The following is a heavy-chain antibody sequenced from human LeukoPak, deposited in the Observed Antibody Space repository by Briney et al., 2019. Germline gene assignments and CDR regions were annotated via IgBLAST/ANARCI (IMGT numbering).Heavy chain of an antibody. Sequence: GASVKVSCKASGYTFTGYYMHWVRQAPGQGLEWMGWINPNSGGTNYAQKFQGRVTMTRDTSTSTVYMELISLRSEDTAVYYCARRSGWIWGQGSLVTVSS. V-gene: IGHV1-2*02. CDR2: INPNSGGT. J-gene: IGHJ4*02. CDR1: GYTFTGYY. CDR3: ARRSGWI. D-gene: IGHD6-19*01.